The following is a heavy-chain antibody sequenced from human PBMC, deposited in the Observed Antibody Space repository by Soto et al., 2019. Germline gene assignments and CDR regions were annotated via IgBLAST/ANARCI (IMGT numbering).Heavy chain of an antibody. V-gene: IGHV4-59*01. J-gene: IGHJ6*02. CDR2: IYYSGST. CDR3: ASLTYYYDSSGYFHDGYYGMDV. Sequence: KPSETLSLTCTVSGGSISSYYWSWIRQPPGKGLEWIGYIYYSGSTNYNPSLKSRVTISVDTSKNQFSLKLSSVTAADTAVYYCASLTYYYDSSGYFHDGYYGMDVWGQGTTVTVSS. CDR1: GGSISSYY. D-gene: IGHD3-22*01.